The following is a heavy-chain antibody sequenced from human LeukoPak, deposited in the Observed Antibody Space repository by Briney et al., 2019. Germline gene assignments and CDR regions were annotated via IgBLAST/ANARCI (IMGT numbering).Heavy chain of an antibody. V-gene: IGHV3-53*01. J-gene: IGHJ4*02. CDR2: YSGGST. CDR3: ARFGEIYPPSLSFDY. D-gene: IGHD3-10*01. Sequence: YSGGSTYYADSVKGRFTISRDNSKNTLYLQMNSLRAEDTAVYYCARFGEIYPPSLSFDYWGQGTLVTVSS.